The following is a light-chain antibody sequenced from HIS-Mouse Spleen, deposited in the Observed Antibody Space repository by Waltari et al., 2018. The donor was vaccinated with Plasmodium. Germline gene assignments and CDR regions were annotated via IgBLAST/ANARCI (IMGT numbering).Light chain of an antibody. CDR2: DAS. CDR3: QQYDNLPPLFT. CDR1: QDISNY. V-gene: IGKV1-33*01. Sequence: DIQMTQSPSSLSASVGDRVTITCQASQDISNYLNWYQQEPGKAPKLLFYDASNLETGVPARFSGSGSGTDFTFTISSLQPEDIATYYCQQYDNLPPLFTFGPGTKVDIK. J-gene: IGKJ3*01.